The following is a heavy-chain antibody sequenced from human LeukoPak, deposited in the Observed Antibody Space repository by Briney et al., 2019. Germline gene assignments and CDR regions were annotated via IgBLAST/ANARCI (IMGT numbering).Heavy chain of an antibody. V-gene: IGHV3-30*02. CDR3: AKGGLVVVRDFDY. Sequence: GGSLRLSCAASGFTFSSYGMHWVRQAPGKGLEWVAFIRCDGSNKYYADSVKGRFTISRDNSKNTLYLQMNSLRAEDTAVYYCAKGGLVVVRDFDYWGQGTLVTVSS. D-gene: IGHD3-22*01. CDR2: IRCDGSNK. CDR1: GFTFSSYG. J-gene: IGHJ4*02.